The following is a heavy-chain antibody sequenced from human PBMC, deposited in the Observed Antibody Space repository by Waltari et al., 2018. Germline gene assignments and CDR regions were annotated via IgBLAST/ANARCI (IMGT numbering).Heavy chain of an antibody. V-gene: IGHV3-23*01. CDR1: GFTFNNYI. Sequence: EVQLLESGGGLVQPGGSLRLSCAASGFTFNNYILNWVRQAPGKGLEWVSTVSYVAAHTYYADSVKGRFTISRDNSKNTVYLQMSSVRAEDTAIYFCASRRTNWGAFHIWGQGTVVTVSS. CDR3: ASRRTNWGAFHI. J-gene: IGHJ3*02. CDR2: VSYVAAHT. D-gene: IGHD7-27*01.